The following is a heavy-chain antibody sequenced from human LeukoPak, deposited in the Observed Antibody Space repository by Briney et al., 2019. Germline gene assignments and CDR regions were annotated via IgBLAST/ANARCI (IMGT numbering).Heavy chain of an antibody. J-gene: IGHJ4*02. CDR3: ARLSGFTETSHFDY. CDR2: IEKDGSDE. D-gene: IGHD6-25*01. V-gene: IGHV3-7*01. Sequence: GGTLRLSCAASGFTFSDYRMTWVRQAPGKGLQWVATIEKDGSDESYEDSVTGRFTISRDNAKTSLSLQMNSLGAEDTALHYCARLSGFTETSHFDYWGQGTLVTVSS. CDR1: GFTFSDYR.